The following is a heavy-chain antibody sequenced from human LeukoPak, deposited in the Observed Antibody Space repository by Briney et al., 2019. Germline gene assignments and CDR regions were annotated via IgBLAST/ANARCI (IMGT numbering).Heavy chain of an antibody. V-gene: IGHV4-59*08. CDR1: GGSINSYY. Sequence: SETLSLTCAVFGGSINSYYWSWIRQPPGKGLAWIGYIYYSGNTNYNPSFKSRVTISVDTSKNQFSLKLSSVTAADTAIYYCVRQPSATAAFDIWGQGTMVTVSS. D-gene: IGHD2-2*01. CDR2: IYYSGNT. J-gene: IGHJ3*02. CDR3: VRQPSATAAFDI.